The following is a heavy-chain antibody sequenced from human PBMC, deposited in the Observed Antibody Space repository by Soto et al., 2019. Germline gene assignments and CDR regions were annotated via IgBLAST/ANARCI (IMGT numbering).Heavy chain of an antibody. CDR2: IKGEADGGTT. V-gene: IGHV3-15*01. Sequence: PGGSLRLSCAASGFTFSNAWMSWVLQAPGKGLEWVGRIKGEADGGTTDYAAPVKGRITISRDHSKDTLYLQMNILKTEDTAVYYCTTGLSNGYYNFDYWGQGT. J-gene: IGHJ4*02. CDR1: GFTFSNAW. D-gene: IGHD3-22*01. CDR3: TTGLSNGYYNFDY.